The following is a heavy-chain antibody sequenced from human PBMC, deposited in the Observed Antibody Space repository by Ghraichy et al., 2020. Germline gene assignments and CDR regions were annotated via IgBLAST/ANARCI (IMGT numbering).Heavy chain of an antibody. Sequence: GVSLRLSCAASGFTFSNAWMSWVRQAPGKGLEWVGRIKSKTDGGTTDYAAPVKGRFTILRDDSKNTLYLQMNSLKTEDTAVYYCTTDPPAIGRYFDWLLSAYYYYYMDVWGKGTTVTVSS. D-gene: IGHD3-9*01. J-gene: IGHJ6*03. CDR3: TTDPPAIGRYFDWLLSAYYYYYMDV. CDR1: GFTFSNAW. CDR2: IKSKTDGGTT. V-gene: IGHV3-15*01.